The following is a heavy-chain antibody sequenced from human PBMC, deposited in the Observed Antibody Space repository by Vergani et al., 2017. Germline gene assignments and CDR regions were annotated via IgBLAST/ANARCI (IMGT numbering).Heavy chain of an antibody. CDR3: AKVGGDGYDY. Sequence: VQLVESGGGLVQPGRSLRLSCAASGFTFSSYGMHWVRQAPGKGLERVAVISYDGSNKYYADSVKGRFTISRDNSKNTLYLQMNSLRAEDTAVYYCAKVGGDGYDYWGQGTLVTVSS. D-gene: IGHD5-24*01. V-gene: IGHV3-30*18. J-gene: IGHJ4*02. CDR1: GFTFSSYG. CDR2: ISYDGSNK.